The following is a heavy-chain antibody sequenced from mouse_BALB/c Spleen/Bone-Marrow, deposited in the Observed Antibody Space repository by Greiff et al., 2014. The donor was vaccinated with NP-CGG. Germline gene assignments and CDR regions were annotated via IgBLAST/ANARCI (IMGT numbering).Heavy chain of an antibody. CDR2: ISPYYVDG. CDR3: ARGGASGLYYDAMDY. Sequence: VQLQQSGAELVRPGVSVKISCKGSGYTLTDFAIHWVKQSHTKSLEWIGVISPYYVDGGYNQKFKGKATMTIDRSSSTAYMELARPTSEDSAIYYCARGGASGLYYDAMDYWGQGTSVTVSS. CDR1: GYTLTDFA. J-gene: IGHJ4*01. D-gene: IGHD3-1*01. V-gene: IGHV1S137*01.